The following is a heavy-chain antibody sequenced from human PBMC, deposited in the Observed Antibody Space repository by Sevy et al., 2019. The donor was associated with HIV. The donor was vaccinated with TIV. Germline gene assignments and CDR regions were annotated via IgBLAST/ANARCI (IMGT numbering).Heavy chain of an antibody. V-gene: IGHV3-11*01. CDR1: GFTFSDYY. D-gene: IGHD3-16*02. CDR3: ARDGRRRLGELSMFYYYYGMDV. CDR2: ISSSGTTK. J-gene: IGHJ6*02. Sequence: GGSLRLSCAASGFTFSDYYMRWIRQAPGKGLECISYISSSGTTKYYADSVKGRFTISRDKAKNSLYLQMNSLRAEDTAVYYCARDGRRRLGELSMFYYYYGMDVWGQGTTVTVSS.